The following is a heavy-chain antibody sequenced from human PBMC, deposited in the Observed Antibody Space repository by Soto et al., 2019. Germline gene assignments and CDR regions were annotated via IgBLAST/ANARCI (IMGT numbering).Heavy chain of an antibody. Sequence: SETLSLTSTVSGGSISSYYWTWIRQPPGKGLEWIGYIYYSGSTHYNPSLKSRVTISVDTSKNQFSLKVSSVTATDTAVYYCARAGYNIDSWGQGTLVTVSS. D-gene: IGHD5-12*01. J-gene: IGHJ4*02. CDR1: GGSISSYY. CDR3: ARAGYNIDS. CDR2: IYYSGST. V-gene: IGHV4-59*01.